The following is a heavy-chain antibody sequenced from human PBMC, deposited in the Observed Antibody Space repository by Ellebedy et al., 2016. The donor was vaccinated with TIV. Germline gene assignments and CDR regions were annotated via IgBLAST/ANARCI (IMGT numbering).Heavy chain of an antibody. J-gene: IGHJ4*02. V-gene: IGHV3-21*04. Sequence: GGSLRLSCAASGFTFSSYSMNWVRQAPGKGLAWVSSISTSSSYIYYADSVKGRFTISRDNAKNSLYLQMNSLRAEDTAVYYCARGGGYNVSSDYWGQGTLVTVSS. CDR2: ISTSSSYI. CDR1: GFTFSSYS. CDR3: ARGGGYNVSSDY. D-gene: IGHD5-24*01.